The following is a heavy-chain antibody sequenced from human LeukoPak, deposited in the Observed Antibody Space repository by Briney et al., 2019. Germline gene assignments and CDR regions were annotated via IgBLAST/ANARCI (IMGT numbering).Heavy chain of an antibody. Sequence: ASVKVSCKASGYTFTSYAMHWVRPAPGQRLEWMGWINAGNGNTKYSQKFQGRVTMTRDTSTSTVYMELSSLRSEDTAVYYCARTNSYGYDYDMDVWGQGTTVTVSS. J-gene: IGHJ6*02. D-gene: IGHD3-10*01. V-gene: IGHV1-3*01. CDR3: ARTNSYGYDYDMDV. CDR2: INAGNGNT. CDR1: GYTFTSYA.